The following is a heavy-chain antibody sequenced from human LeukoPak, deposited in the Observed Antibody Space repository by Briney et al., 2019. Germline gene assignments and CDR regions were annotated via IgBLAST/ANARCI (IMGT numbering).Heavy chain of an antibody. D-gene: IGHD3-3*01. V-gene: IGHV4-4*02. CDR1: GGSINNNKR. CDR3: ARGVYDFWSGYRDIFDY. J-gene: IGHJ4*02. CDR2: VYYSGST. Sequence: PSETLSLTCVVSGGSINNNKRWSWVRQPPGKGLEWIGDVYYSGSTNYNPSLKSRVTMSVDKSKNQFSLKLNSVTAADTAVYYCARGVYDFWSGYRDIFDYWGQGTLVTVSS.